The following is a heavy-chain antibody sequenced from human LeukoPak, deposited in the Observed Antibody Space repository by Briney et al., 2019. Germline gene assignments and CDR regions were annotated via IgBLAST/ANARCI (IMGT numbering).Heavy chain of an antibody. V-gene: IGHV3-11*01. CDR2: ISSSGSTI. D-gene: IGHD6-19*01. Sequence: PGGSLRLSCAASGFTFSDYYMSWIRQAPGKGLEWVSCISSSGSTIYYADSVKGRFTISRDNAKNSLYLQMNNLTTEDTATYYCAISEQWLVLHYWGQGTLVTVSS. CDR3: AISEQWLVLHY. J-gene: IGHJ4*02. CDR1: GFTFSDYY.